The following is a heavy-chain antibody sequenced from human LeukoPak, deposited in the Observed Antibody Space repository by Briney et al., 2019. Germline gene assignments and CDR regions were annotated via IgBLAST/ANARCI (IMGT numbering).Heavy chain of an antibody. CDR1: GGSFSGHY. CDR2: INHSGST. CDR3: ASGQYYDLWSGYYVD. J-gene: IGHJ4*02. V-gene: IGHV4-34*01. D-gene: IGHD3-3*01. Sequence: SETLSLTCAVYGGSFSGHYWSWIRQPPGKGLEWIGEINHSGSTNYTPSLESRVNISVDTSKNHFSLKLSSVTAADTAVYYCASGQYYDLWSGYYVDWGQGTLVTVSA.